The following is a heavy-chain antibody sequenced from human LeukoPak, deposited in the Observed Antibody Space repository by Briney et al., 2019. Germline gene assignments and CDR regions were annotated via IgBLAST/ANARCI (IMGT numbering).Heavy chain of an antibody. Sequence: ASVKVSCKASGYTFTGYYMHWVRQAPGQGLGWMGRINPNSGGTNYAQKFQGRVTMTRDTSISTAYMELSRLRSDDTAVYYCARDAGRQQLAGGYWGQGTLVTVSS. V-gene: IGHV1-2*06. CDR2: INPNSGGT. D-gene: IGHD6-13*01. CDR3: ARDAGRQQLAGGY. J-gene: IGHJ4*02. CDR1: GYTFTGYY.